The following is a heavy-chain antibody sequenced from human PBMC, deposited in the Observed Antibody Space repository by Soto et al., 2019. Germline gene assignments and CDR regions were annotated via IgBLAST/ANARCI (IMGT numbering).Heavy chain of an antibody. V-gene: IGHV1-18*01. Sequence: GASVKVSCKASGYTFTSYGISWVRQAPGQGLEWMGWISAYNGNTNYAQKLQGRVTMTTDTSTSTAYMELRSLRSDDTAVYYCARTLGYCSSTSCYNWFDPGAREPWSPSPQ. CDR1: GYTFTSYG. J-gene: IGHJ5*02. D-gene: IGHD2-2*01. CDR2: ISAYNGNT. CDR3: ARTLGYCSSTSCYNWFDP.